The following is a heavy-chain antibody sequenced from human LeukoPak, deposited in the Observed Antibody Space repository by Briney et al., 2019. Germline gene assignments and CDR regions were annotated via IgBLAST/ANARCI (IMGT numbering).Heavy chain of an antibody. V-gene: IGHV4-31*03. CDR2: IYYSGST. CDR3: AREVVPAAIRVNWFDP. CDR1: GGSISSGGYY. D-gene: IGHD2-2*01. J-gene: IGHJ5*02. Sequence: PSQTLSLTCTVSGGSISSGGYYWSWLRQHPGKGLEWIGYIYYSGSTYYNPSLKSRVTISVDTSKNQFSLKLSSVTAADTAVYYCAREVVPAAIRVNWFDPWGQGTLVTVSS.